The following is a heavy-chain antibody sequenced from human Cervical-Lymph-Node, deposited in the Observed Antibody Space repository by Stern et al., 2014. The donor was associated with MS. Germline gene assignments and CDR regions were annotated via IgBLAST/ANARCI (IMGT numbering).Heavy chain of an antibody. Sequence: QLQLQESGSRLVKPSQTLSLTCTVAGGSINSGGYSWNWIRQPPGKGLEWIGSIYHGGRTFYNPSLKSRVTISQDPSKPQFSLDLSSVTAADTAVYYCARALAVSTITFDYWGQGILVTVSS. J-gene: IGHJ4*02. CDR2: IYHGGRT. CDR3: ARALAVSTITFDY. V-gene: IGHV4-30-2*01. CDR1: GGSINSGGYS. D-gene: IGHD2-2*01.